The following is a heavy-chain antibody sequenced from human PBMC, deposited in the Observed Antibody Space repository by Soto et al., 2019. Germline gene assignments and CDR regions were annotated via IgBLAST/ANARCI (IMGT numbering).Heavy chain of an antibody. Sequence: SETLSLTCTVSGGSISSYYWSWIRQPPGKGLEWIGYIYYSGSTNYNPSLKSRVTISVDTSKNQFSLKLSSVTAADTAVYYCGRSYTPYGSGSYPNYWGQGTLVTVSS. V-gene: IGHV4-59*01. D-gene: IGHD3-10*01. CDR2: IYYSGST. CDR3: GRSYTPYGSGSYPNY. J-gene: IGHJ4*02. CDR1: GGSISSYY.